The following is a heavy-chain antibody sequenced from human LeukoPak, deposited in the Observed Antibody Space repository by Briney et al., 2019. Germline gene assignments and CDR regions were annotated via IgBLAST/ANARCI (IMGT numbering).Heavy chain of an antibody. V-gene: IGHV3-30*04. CDR3: AKVRWGSDNALDS. Sequence: GGSLRLSCAASGFTFSSYAMHWVRQAPGKGLEWVAIISYDGSNKYYADSVKGRFTISRDNSMNTLYLQMNSLRAEDTAVYYCAKVRWGSDNALDSWGQGTLVTGSS. CDR1: GFTFSSYA. J-gene: IGHJ4*02. CDR2: ISYDGSNK. D-gene: IGHD3-16*01.